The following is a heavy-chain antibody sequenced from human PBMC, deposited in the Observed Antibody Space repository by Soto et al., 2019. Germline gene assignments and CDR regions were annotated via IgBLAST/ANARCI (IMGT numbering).Heavy chain of an antibody. CDR3: ARGYLGSFDY. CDR1: GFTFSSYA. Sequence: EVQLVESGGGLVQPGGSLRLSCAASGFTFSSYAVHWVRQPTGKGLAWVSVIGSAGDTYYPGSVKGRFTISRDNAKNSLYLQMNSRRAEDTAVYYCARGYLGSFDYWGQGTLVTVSS. V-gene: IGHV3-13*01. D-gene: IGHD7-27*01. CDR2: IGSAGDT. J-gene: IGHJ4*02.